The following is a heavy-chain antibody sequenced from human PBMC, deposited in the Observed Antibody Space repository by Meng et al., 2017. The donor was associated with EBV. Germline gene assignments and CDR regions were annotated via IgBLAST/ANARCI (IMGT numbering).Heavy chain of an antibody. J-gene: IGHJ4*02. D-gene: IGHD2-21*01. CDR2: SNVGVGYK. CDR1: GDDLSSYI. Sequence: VDLVQSGAEVKKPWALVKVPCKDSGDDLSSYILHWECQAPGQRLEWMGLSNVGVGYKKYYQKFQGRVTSSSDTSATTGYMELSSLRSEDTAVYYCVRGPPVGVPGPGDYWGQGTLVTVSS. V-gene: IGHV1-3*01. CDR3: VRGPPVGVPGPGDY.